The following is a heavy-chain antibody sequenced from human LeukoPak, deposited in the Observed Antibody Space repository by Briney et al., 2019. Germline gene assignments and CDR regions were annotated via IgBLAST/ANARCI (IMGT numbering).Heavy chain of an antibody. D-gene: IGHD1-26*01. Sequence: PSETLSFTCTVSGGSISSGSYYWSWIRQPAGKGLEWIGRIYTSGSTNYNPSLKSRVTISVDTSKNQFSLKLSSVTAADTAVYYCARGVGAFDYWGQGTLVTVSS. V-gene: IGHV4-61*02. CDR2: IYTSGST. CDR3: ARGVGAFDY. J-gene: IGHJ4*02. CDR1: GGSISSGSYY.